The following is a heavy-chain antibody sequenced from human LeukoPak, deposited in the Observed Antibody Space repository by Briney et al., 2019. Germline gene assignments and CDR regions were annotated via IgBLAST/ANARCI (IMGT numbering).Heavy chain of an antibody. CDR1: GFTFDDYA. D-gene: IGHD1-26*01. CDR2: ISWDGGST. V-gene: IGHV3-43D*03. CDR3: AKDEEGATWFDP. Sequence: PGGSLRLSCAASGFTFDDYAMHWVRQAPGKGLEWVSLISWDGGSTYYADSVKGRFTISRDNSKNSLYLQMNSLRAEDTALYYCAKDEEGATWFDPWGQGTLVTVSS. J-gene: IGHJ5*02.